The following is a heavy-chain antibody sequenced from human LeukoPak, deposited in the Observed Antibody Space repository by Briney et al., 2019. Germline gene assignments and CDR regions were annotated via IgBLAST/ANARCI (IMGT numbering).Heavy chain of an antibody. CDR3: ARAVDRTFDY. J-gene: IGHJ4*02. Sequence: SETLSLTCAVYGGSFSGYYWSWIRQPPGKGLEWIGEINHSGSTNYNPSLKSRVTISVDTSKNQSSLKLSSVTAADTAVYYCARAVDRTFDYWGQGTLVTVSS. V-gene: IGHV4-34*01. CDR2: INHSGST. D-gene: IGHD3-22*01. CDR1: GGSFSGYY.